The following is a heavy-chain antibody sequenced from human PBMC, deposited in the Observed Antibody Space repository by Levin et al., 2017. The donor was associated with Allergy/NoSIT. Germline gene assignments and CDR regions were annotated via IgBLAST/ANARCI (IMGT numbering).Heavy chain of an antibody. D-gene: IGHD2-21*02. CDR1: GFTFSSYW. J-gene: IGHJ4*02. CDR3: VRDCGGDCYKY. V-gene: IGHV3-7*01. CDR2: IKEDGSEK. Sequence: GESLKISCAASGFTFSSYWMTWVRQAPGKGLEWVANIKEDGSEKQHVASVRGRFTISRDNAKNSLYLQMNSLRAEDTAVYYCVRDCGGDCYKYWGQGTLVTVSS.